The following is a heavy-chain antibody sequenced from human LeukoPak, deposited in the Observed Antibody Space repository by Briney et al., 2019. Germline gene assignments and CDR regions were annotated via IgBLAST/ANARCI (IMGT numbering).Heavy chain of an antibody. CDR2: IYHSGST. J-gene: IGHJ1*01. CDR3: ARSDYNYPEYFQH. D-gene: IGHD5-24*01. Sequence: PSQTLSLTYAVSGGSISSGGYSWSWIRQPPGKGLEWIGYIYHSGSTYYNPSLKSRVTISVDRSKNQFSLKLSSVTAADTAVYYCARSDYNYPEYFQHWGQGTLVTVSS. CDR1: GGSISSGGYS. V-gene: IGHV4-30-2*01.